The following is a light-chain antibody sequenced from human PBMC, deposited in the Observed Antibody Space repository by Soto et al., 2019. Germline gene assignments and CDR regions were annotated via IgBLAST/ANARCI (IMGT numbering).Light chain of an antibody. CDR3: SSYTGDTTPV. Sequence: QSALTQPASVSGSPGQSITISCTGTSSDIGFYNYVSWYQQYPGKAPNLLIYGVTNRPSGVSYRFSGSKSGSTASLTISGLRDEDEADYYCSSYTGDTTPVFGGGTKVTVL. J-gene: IGLJ2*01. CDR2: GVT. V-gene: IGLV2-14*03. CDR1: SSDIGFYNY.